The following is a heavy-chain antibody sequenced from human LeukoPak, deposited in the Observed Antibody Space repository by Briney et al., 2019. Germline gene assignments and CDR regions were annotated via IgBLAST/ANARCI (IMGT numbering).Heavy chain of an antibody. CDR3: ARSPRSQPDHYDSSGYYWGWFDP. J-gene: IGHJ5*02. Sequence: ASVPVSCKAPGYTFTSSYMHWVRQAPGQGLVWMGIINPRDRSTNNANLFPGRVTMTRDPSTSTVYMGLSSLRSEDTAVYYCARSPRSQPDHYDSSGYYWGWFDPWGQGTLVTVSS. D-gene: IGHD3-22*01. CDR2: INPRDRST. CDR1: GYTFTSSY. V-gene: IGHV1-46*01.